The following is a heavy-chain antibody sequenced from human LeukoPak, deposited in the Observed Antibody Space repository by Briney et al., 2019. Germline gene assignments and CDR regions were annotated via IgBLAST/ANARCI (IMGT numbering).Heavy chain of an antibody. CDR3: GRAFPPLRISVAGDS. D-gene: IGHD2-15*01. CDR2: ISGRSSHI. J-gene: IGHJ5*01. CDR1: GFTFSDYD. Sequence: GGSLRLSCTASGFTFSDYDMNWVRQAPGKGLEYVSSISGRSSHIYYGDSVKGRFAISRDNAKNSLYLQMNSLRAEDTAVYYCGRAFPPLRISVAGDSWGQGTLVTVSS. V-gene: IGHV3-21*01.